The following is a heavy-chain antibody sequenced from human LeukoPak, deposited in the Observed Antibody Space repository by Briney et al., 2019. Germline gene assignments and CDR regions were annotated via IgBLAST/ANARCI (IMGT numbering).Heavy chain of an antibody. D-gene: IGHD5-18*01. CDR2: MKHDGREE. CDR1: GFTFGSYW. J-gene: IGHJ4*02. CDR3: ARGGLVWIQLYDY. V-gene: IGHV3-7*01. Sequence: PGGSLRLSCAASGFTFGSYWMSWVRQAPGKGLEWVANMKHDGREEYYVDSVKGRFTISRDNAKNSLYLQMNSLRAEDTAVYYCARGGLVWIQLYDYWGQGTLVTVSS.